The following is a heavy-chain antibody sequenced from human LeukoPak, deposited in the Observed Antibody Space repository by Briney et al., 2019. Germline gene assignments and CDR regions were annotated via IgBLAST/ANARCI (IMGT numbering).Heavy chain of an antibody. Sequence: PSETLSLTCTVSGGSFSSGSYYWSWIRQPPGKGLEWIGYIYYSGSTNYNPSLKSRVTISVDTSKNQFSLKLSSVTAADTAVYYCASGRTWSGYFDYFDYWGQGTLVTVSS. CDR1: GGSFSSGSYY. J-gene: IGHJ4*02. V-gene: IGHV4-61*01. CDR2: IYYSGST. CDR3: ASGRTWSGYFDYFDY. D-gene: IGHD3-3*01.